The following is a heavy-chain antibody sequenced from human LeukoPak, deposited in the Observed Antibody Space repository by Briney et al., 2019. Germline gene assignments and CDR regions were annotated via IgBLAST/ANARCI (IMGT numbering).Heavy chain of an antibody. CDR3: ARFIAAAGLFDP. D-gene: IGHD6-13*01. V-gene: IGHV4-39*01. Sequence: SETLSLTCTVSGGSISSSSYYWGWIRQPPGKGLEWIGSIYYSGSTYYNPSLKSRVTISVDTSKNQFSLKLSSVTAADTAVYYCARFIAAAGLFDPWGQGTLVTVSS. CDR2: IYYSGST. J-gene: IGHJ5*02. CDR1: GGSISSSSYY.